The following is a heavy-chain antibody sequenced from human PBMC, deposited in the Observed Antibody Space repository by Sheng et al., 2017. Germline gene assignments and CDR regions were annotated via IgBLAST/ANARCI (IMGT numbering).Heavy chain of an antibody. V-gene: IGHV3-74*01. CDR2: INTDGSST. CDR3: ARGRPHGMDV. CDR1: GFTFSGSW. Sequence: EEQLVESGGGLVQPGGSLRLSCAASGFTFSGSWMHWVRQAPGKGLVWVSRINTDGSSTKDADSVKGRFTISRDNAKNTLYLQMNSLRVEDTAVYYCARGRPHGMDVWGQGTTVTVSS. J-gene: IGHJ6*02.